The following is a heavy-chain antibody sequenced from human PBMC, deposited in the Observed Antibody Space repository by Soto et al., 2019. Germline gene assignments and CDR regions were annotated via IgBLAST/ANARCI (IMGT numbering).Heavy chain of an antibody. CDR2: IYYSGST. J-gene: IGHJ4*02. CDR3: ARHTPAISISDH. CDR1: GGSISSSSYY. V-gene: IGHV4-39*01. Sequence: SETLSLTCTVSGGSISSSSYYRGWIRQPPGKGLEWIGSIYYSGSTYYNPSLKSRVTISVDTSKNQFSLKLSSVTAADTAVYYCARHTPAISISDHWGQGTLVTVSS. D-gene: IGHD2-15*01.